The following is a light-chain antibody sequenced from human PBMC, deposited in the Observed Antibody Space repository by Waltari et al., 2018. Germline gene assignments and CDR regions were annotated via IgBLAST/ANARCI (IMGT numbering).Light chain of an antibody. V-gene: IGKV1-5*01. J-gene: IGKJ1*01. CDR3: QQYNSFWT. Sequence: DSQMTQSPSTLSAPVGDRVTITCRASQDVSVWLAWYQLKPGQDPKLLIYAASSLQSGVPSRFSGSGSGTEFTLTISSLQPDDFATYYCQQYNSFWTFGQGTKVEIK. CDR1: QDVSVW. CDR2: AAS.